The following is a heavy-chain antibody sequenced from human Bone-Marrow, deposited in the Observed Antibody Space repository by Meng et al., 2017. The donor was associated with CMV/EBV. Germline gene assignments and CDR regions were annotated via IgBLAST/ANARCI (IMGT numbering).Heavy chain of an antibody. CDR2: ISWDGGST. Sequence: GESLKISCAASGFTFDDYTMHWVRQAPGKGLEWVSLISWDGGSTYYADSVKGRFTISRDNSKNSLYLQMNSLRTEDTALYYCAKEGGSYAFGAFDIWGQGKMVNVAS. CDR3: AKEGGSYAFGAFDI. CDR1: GFTFDDYT. V-gene: IGHV3-43*01. J-gene: IGHJ3*02. D-gene: IGHD1-26*01.